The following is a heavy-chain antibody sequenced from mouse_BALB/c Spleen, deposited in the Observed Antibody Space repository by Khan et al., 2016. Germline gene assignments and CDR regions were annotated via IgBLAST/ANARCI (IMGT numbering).Heavy chain of an antibody. CDR2: IWRGGST. V-gene: IGHV2-5*01. D-gene: IGHD2-3*01. J-gene: IGHJ4*01. CDR3: AKAKWDGIYYYAMDY. CDR1: GFSLTSYG. Sequence: QVQLKESGPGLVQPSQSLSITCTVSGFSLTSYGVHWVRQSPGKGLEWLGVIWRGGSTDYNAAFMSRLSLTKDNSKSHVFFKMNSLQADSTAIYYCAKAKWDGIYYYAMDYWGQGTSVTVSS.